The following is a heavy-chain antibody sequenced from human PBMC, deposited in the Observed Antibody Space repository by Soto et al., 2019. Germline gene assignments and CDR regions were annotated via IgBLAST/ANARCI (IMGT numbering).Heavy chain of an antibody. CDR2: ISYSGST. Sequence: QVQLQESGPGLVKPSQTLSLTCTVSGGSISSGNYYWSWIRQPPGKGLEWIGFISYSGSTYYSLSLKSRVTISVDTSKNQFSLNLSFVTAADTAVYYCATMGTPATGLYYFDYWGQGTLVTFSS. V-gene: IGHV4-30-4*01. CDR3: ATMGTPATGLYYFDY. J-gene: IGHJ4*02. CDR1: GGSISSGNYY. D-gene: IGHD5-18*01.